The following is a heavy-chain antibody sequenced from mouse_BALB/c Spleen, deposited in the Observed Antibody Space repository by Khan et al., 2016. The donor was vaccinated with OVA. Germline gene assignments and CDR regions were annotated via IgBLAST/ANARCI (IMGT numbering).Heavy chain of an antibody. CDR1: GFTFSTYG. CDR2: ISSGGSYT. CDR3: TRLAYYYNSEGFAY. V-gene: IGHV5-6*01. D-gene: IGHD1-1*01. Sequence: EVKLLESGGDLVKPGGSLKLSCAASGFTFSTYGMSWVRQTPDKRLEWVATISSGGSYTYYPDSVKGRFTISRDNAKNTLNLQMRSLKSADTAMDYCTRLAYYYNSEGFAYWGQGTLVTVSA. J-gene: IGHJ3*01.